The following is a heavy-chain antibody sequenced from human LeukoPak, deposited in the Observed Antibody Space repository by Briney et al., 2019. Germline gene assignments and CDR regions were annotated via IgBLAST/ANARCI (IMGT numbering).Heavy chain of an antibody. CDR2: ISGSGGST. D-gene: IGHD6-13*01. CDR3: ASMSSSWYGFDY. J-gene: IGHJ4*02. CDR1: GFTFSSYA. Sequence: GGSLRLSCAASGFTFSSYAMSWVRQAPGKGLEWVSAISGSGGSTYYADSVKGRFTISRDNSKNTPYLQMNSLRAEDTAVYYCASMSSSWYGFDYWGQGTLVTVSS. V-gene: IGHV3-23*01.